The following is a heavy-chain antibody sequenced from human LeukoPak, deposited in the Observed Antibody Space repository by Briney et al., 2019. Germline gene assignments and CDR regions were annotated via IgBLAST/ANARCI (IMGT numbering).Heavy chain of an antibody. Sequence: SETLSLTCTVSGGSISSYYWSWIRQPAGKGLEWIGRIYTSGSTNYNPSLKSRVTMSVDTSKNQPSLKLSSVTAADTAVYYCARGVSSSPSLYWFDPWGQGTLVTVSS. CDR1: GGSISSYY. V-gene: IGHV4-4*07. D-gene: IGHD6-6*01. J-gene: IGHJ5*02. CDR2: IYTSGST. CDR3: ARGVSSSPSLYWFDP.